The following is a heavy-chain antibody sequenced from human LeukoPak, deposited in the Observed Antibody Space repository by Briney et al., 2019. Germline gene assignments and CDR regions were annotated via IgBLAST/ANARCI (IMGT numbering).Heavy chain of an antibody. D-gene: IGHD3-22*01. CDR2: ISSFNGNT. CDR3: ARYDYYDSSGYYDY. V-gene: IGHV1-18*01. J-gene: IGHJ4*02. CDR1: GYTFTSYG. Sequence: ASVKVSCKASGYTFTSYGITWVRQAPGQGLEWMGWISSFNGNTNYAQKLQSRVTMTTDTSTSTAYMELRSLRSDDTAVYYCARYDYYDSSGYYDYWGQGTLVTVSS.